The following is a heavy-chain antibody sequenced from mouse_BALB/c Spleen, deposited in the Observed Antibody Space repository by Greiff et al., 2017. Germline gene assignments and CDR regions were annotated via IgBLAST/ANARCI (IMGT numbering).Heavy chain of an antibody. J-gene: IGHJ4*01. V-gene: IGHV1-80*01. CDR3: ARCYGNYGYYYAMDY. Sequence: QVQLKQSGAELVRPGSSVKISCKASGYAFSSYWMNWVKQRPGQGLEWIGQIYPGDGDTNYNGKFKGKATLTADKSSSTAYMQLSSLTSEDSAVYFCARCYGNYGYYYAMDYWGQGTSVTVSS. D-gene: IGHD2-1*01. CDR2: IYPGDGDT. CDR1: GYAFSSYW.